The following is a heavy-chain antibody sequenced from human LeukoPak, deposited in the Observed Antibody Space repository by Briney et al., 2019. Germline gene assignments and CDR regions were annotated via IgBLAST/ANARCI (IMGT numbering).Heavy chain of an antibody. V-gene: IGHV3-53*04. Sequence: PGGSLRLSCAASGFTVSSNYMSWVRQAPGKGLEWVSVIYSGGSTYYADSVKGRFTISRHNSKNTLYLQMNSLRAEDTAVYYCARLPTYYYDSGGRYYYYGMDVWGQGTTVTVSS. D-gene: IGHD3-22*01. CDR3: ARLPTYYYDSGGRYYYYGMDV. CDR2: IYSGGST. J-gene: IGHJ6*02. CDR1: GFTVSSNY.